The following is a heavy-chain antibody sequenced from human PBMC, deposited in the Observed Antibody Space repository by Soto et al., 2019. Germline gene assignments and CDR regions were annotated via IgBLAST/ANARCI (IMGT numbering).Heavy chain of an antibody. CDR3: ARSRGFGGATTSPDY. CDR1: GYSFTSYW. CDR2: IYPGDSDT. Sequence: GESLKISCKGSGYSFTSYWIGWVRQMPGKGLEWMGIIYPGDSDTRYSPSFQGQVTISADKSISTAYLQWSSLKASDTAMYYCARSRGFGGATTSPDYWGQGTLVTVSS. V-gene: IGHV5-51*01. J-gene: IGHJ4*02. D-gene: IGHD1-26*01.